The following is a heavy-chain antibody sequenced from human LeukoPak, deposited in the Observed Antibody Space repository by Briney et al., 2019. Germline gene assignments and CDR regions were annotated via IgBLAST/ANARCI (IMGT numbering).Heavy chain of an antibody. CDR3: ARVVYDFWSGYGFDP. V-gene: IGHV3-53*01. J-gene: IGHJ5*02. CDR2: IYSGGST. CDR1: GVTVSSNY. D-gene: IGHD3-3*01. Sequence: GGSLRLSCAASGVTVSSNYMSWVRQAPGKGLEWVSVIYSGGSTYYADSVKGRFTISRDNSKNTLYLQMNSLRAEDTAVYYCARVVYDFWSGYGFDPWGQGTLVTVSS.